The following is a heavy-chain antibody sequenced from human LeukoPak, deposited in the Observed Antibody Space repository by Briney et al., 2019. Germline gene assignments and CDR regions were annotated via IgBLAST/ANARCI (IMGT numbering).Heavy chain of an antibody. Sequence: GGSLRLSCAASGLTLSSYDMTWVRQTPGKGLEWVALISRNGGTTYYADSVKGRFTISRDNSKNTLYLQMNSLRAEDTAEYYCARRGGTESFYYYYYMDVWGKGTTVTVSS. J-gene: IGHJ6*03. CDR2: ISRNGGTT. CDR3: ARRGGTESFYYYYYMDV. CDR1: GLTLSSYD. D-gene: IGHD2-15*01. V-gene: IGHV3-23*01.